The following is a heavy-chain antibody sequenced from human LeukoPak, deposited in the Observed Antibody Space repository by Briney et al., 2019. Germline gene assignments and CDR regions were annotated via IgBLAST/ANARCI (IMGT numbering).Heavy chain of an antibody. CDR1: GGTFSSYA. V-gene: IGHV1-69*13. CDR3: ARGYCSGGSCYHQFDY. J-gene: IGHJ4*02. CDR2: IIPIVGTA. D-gene: IGHD2-15*01. Sequence: GASVKVSCKASGGTFSSYAISWVRQAPGQGLEWMGGIIPIVGTANYAQKFQGRVTITADESTSTAYMELSSLRSEDTAVYYCARGYCSGGSCYHQFDYWGQGTLVTVSS.